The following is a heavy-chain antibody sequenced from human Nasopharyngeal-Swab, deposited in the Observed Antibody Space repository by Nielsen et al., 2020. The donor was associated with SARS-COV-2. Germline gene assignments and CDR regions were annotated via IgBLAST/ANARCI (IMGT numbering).Heavy chain of an antibody. CDR3: ARGGRQQLYGSCDY. J-gene: IGHJ4*02. V-gene: IGHV3-13*01. D-gene: IGHD6-13*01. CDR1: GFTFSSYD. Sequence: GESLKISCAASGFTFSSYDMHWVRQATGKGLERVSAIGTAGDTYYPGSVKGRFTISRENAKNSLYLQMNSLRAGDTAVYYCARGGRQQLYGSCDYWGQGTLVTVSS. CDR2: IGTAGDT.